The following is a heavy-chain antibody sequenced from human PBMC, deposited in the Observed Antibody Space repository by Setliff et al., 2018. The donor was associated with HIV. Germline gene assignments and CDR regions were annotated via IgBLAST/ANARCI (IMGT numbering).Heavy chain of an antibody. CDR2: IYTSGRT. Sequence: PSETLSLTCTVSGGSISGGSHYWSWIRQPAGKGLEWIGLIYTSGRTNYNPSLKSRVTISVDRSRNQFSLNLSSVTAADTALYYCASLSHDTSAPWLYYFDYWGQGTLVTVSS. D-gene: IGHD3-22*01. CDR1: GGSISGGSHY. V-gene: IGHV4-61*02. CDR3: ASLSHDTSAPWLYYFDY. J-gene: IGHJ4*02.